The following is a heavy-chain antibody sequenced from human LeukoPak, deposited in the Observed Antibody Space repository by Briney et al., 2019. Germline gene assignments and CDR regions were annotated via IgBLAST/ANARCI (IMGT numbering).Heavy chain of an antibody. CDR1: GFTFSIYA. J-gene: IGHJ4*02. CDR3: ARDRGGSGWYYFDY. CDR2: ISYNGTNE. V-gene: IGHV3-30-3*01. D-gene: IGHD6-19*01. Sequence: PGRSLRLSCAASGFTFSIYAIHWVRQAPGKGLEWVAGISYNGTNEYYPDSLKGRFTISRDNSKNTLYLQMNSLGAEDTALYYCARDRGGSGWYYFDYWGQGTLVTVSS.